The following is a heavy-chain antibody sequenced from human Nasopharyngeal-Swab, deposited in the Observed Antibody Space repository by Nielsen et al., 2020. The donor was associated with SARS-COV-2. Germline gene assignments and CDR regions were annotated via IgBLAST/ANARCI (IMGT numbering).Heavy chain of an antibody. V-gene: IGHV3-30-3*01. CDR1: GFTFSSYA. D-gene: IGHD6-13*01. J-gene: IGHJ4*02. CDR2: ISYDGSNK. CDR3: ARLYSSSWYVPDY. Sequence: SLKISCAASGFTFSSYAMHWVRQAPGKGLEWVAVISYDGSNKYYADSVKGRFTISRDNSKNTLYLQMNSLRAEDTAVYYCARLYSSSWYVPDYWGQGTLVTVSS.